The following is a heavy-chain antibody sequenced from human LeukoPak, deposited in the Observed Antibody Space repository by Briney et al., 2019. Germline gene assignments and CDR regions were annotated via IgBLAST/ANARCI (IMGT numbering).Heavy chain of an antibody. CDR3: VKDITMIAREFDY. CDR2: ISGSGGST. J-gene: IGHJ4*02. V-gene: IGHV3-23*01. Sequence: GGSLRLSCAASGFTFSSYAMSWVRQAPGKGLEWVSAISGSGGSTYYADSVKGRFTISRDTSKNTLYLQMNSLRAEDTAVYYCVKDITMIAREFDYWGQGTLVTVSS. D-gene: IGHD3-22*01. CDR1: GFTFSSYA.